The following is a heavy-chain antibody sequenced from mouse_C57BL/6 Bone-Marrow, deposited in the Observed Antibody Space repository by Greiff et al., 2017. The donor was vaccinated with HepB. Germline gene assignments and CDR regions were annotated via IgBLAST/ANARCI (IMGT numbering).Heavy chain of an antibody. Sequence: DVKLVESGGGLVKPGGSLKLSCAASGFTFSDYGMHWVRQAPEKGLEWVAYISSGSSTIYYADTVKGRFTISRDNAKNTLFLQMSHLKSEDTAMYYCARGSDYWGQGTTLTVSS. CDR1: GFTFSDYG. V-gene: IGHV5-17*03. CDR3: ARGSDY. J-gene: IGHJ2*01. CDR2: ISSGSSTI.